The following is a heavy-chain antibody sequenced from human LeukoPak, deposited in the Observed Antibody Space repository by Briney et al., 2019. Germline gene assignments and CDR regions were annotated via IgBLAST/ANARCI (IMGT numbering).Heavy chain of an antibody. CDR2: IYYSRST. CDR1: GGSISSYY. Sequence: SETLSLTCTVSGGSISSYYLSLIRQPPGHGLESIGYIYYSRSTNYNPSLKSRVTISVDTSKNQFSLKLSSVTAADTAVYYCARDIVAVIWGQGTLVTVSS. CDR3: ARDIVAVI. V-gene: IGHV4-59*01. D-gene: IGHD5-12*01. J-gene: IGHJ4*02.